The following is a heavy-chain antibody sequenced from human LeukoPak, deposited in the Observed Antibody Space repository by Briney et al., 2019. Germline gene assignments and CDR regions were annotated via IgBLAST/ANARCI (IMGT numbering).Heavy chain of an antibody. V-gene: IGHV4-34*01. CDR1: GGSFSGYY. CDR2: INHSGST. D-gene: IGHD6-13*01. CDR3: ARAVTLIAAAGDYFDY. Sequence: PSETLSLTCAVYGGSFSGYYWSWIRQPPGKGLEWIGEINHSGSTNYNPSLKSRVTISVDTSKNQFSLKLSSVTAADTAAYFCARAVTLIAAAGDYFDYWGQGTLVTVSS. J-gene: IGHJ4*02.